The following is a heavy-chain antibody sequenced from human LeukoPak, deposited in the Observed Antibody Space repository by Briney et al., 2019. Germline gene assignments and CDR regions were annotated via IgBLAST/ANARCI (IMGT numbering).Heavy chain of an antibody. CDR3: ARAKPMTTVTTDY. D-gene: IGHD4-17*01. CDR2: ISSSGSTI. V-gene: IGHV3-48*03. Sequence: GGSLRLSCAASGFTFSSYEMNWVRQAPGKGLEWVSYISSSGSTIYYADSVKGQFTISRDNAKSSLYLQMNSLRAEDTAVYYCARAKPMTTVTTDYWGQGTLVTVSS. CDR1: GFTFSSYE. J-gene: IGHJ4*02.